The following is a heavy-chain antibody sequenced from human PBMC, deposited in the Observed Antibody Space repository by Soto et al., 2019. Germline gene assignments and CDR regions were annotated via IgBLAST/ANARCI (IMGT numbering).Heavy chain of an antibody. CDR2: IYYSGST. D-gene: IGHD3-3*01. CDR1: GGSISSSSYY. CDR3: ARLLGDFWSGRYYFDY. V-gene: IGHV4-39*01. J-gene: IGHJ4*02. Sequence: SETLSLTCTVSGGSISSSSYYWGWIRQPPGKGLEWIGSIYYSGSTYYNPSLKSRVTISVDTSKNQFSLKLSSVTAADTAVYYCARLLGDFWSGRYYFDYWGQGTLVTVSS.